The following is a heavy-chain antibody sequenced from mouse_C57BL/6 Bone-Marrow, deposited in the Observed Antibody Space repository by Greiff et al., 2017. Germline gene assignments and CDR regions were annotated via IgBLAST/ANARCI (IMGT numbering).Heavy chain of an antibody. CDR2: IYPRSGNT. Sequence: QVQLQPSGAELARPGASVKLSCKASGYTFTSYGISWVKQRTGQGLEWIGEIYPRSGNTYYNEKFKGKATLTADKSSSTAYMELRSLTSEDSAVYFCANTPWFAYWGQGTLVTVSA. D-gene: IGHD5-1-1*01. CDR1: GYTFTSYG. CDR3: ANTPWFAY. V-gene: IGHV1-81*01. J-gene: IGHJ3*01.